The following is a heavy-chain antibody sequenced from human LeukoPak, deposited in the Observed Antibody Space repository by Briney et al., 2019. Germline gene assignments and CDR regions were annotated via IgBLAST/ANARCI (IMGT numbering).Heavy chain of an antibody. CDR3: AKDSRRSSTSCYGY. J-gene: IGHJ4*02. CDR1: GFTFSSYA. Sequence: PGGSLRLSCAASGFTFSSYAMSWVRQAPGKGLEWVPAISGSGGSTYYADSVKGRFTISRDNSKNTLYLQMNSLRAEDTAVYYCAKDSRRSSTSCYGYWGQGTLVTVSS. D-gene: IGHD2-2*01. CDR2: ISGSGGST. V-gene: IGHV3-23*01.